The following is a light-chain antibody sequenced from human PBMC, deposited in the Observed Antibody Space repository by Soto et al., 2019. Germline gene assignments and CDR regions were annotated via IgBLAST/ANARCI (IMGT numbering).Light chain of an antibody. CDR1: QSVSSY. V-gene: IGKV3-11*01. Sequence: EIVLTQSPATLSLSPGERATLSCRASQSVSSYLLWYQQKPGQTPRLLIYDASNRATGILARFSGSGSETDFTLTISSLEAEDFAVYYCQHRMNWTLTFGQGTRLEIK. CDR3: QHRMNWTLT. J-gene: IGKJ5*01. CDR2: DAS.